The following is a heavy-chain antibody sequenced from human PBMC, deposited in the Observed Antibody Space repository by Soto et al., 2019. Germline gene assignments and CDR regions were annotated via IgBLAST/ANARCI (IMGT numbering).Heavy chain of an antibody. CDR3: AREGYYGSGSLGFYYGMDV. D-gene: IGHD3-10*01. V-gene: IGHV1-69*06. CDR1: GGTFSSYA. J-gene: IGHJ6*02. CDR2: IIPIFGTA. Sequence: QVQLVQSGAEVKKPGSSVKVSCKASGGTFSSYAISWVRQAPGQGLEWMGGIIPIFGTANYAQKFQGRVTITADKSTSPAYMELSSLRSEDTAVYYCAREGYYGSGSLGFYYGMDVWGQGTTVTVSS.